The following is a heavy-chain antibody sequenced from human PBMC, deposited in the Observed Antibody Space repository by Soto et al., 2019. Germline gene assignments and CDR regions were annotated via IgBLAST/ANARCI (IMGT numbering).Heavy chain of an antibody. J-gene: IGHJ5*02. CDR3: ARYASVSPGRWFDP. CDR1: GYTFTTCP. V-gene: IGHV1-3*04. Sequence: ASVKVSCKASGYTFTTCPMHWVRQAPGQRLQWMGWINTGNGATKYSQDFQGRVTILRDTSANTAYMELISLTSEDTAVYYCARYASVSPGRWFDPWGKGTLFTVSS. D-gene: IGHD2-2*01. CDR2: INTGNGAT.